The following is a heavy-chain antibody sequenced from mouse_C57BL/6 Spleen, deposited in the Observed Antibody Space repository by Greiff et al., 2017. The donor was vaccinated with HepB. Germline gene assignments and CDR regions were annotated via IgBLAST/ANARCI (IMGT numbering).Heavy chain of an antibody. D-gene: IGHD2-4*01. CDR1: GYTFTSYW. V-gene: IGHV1-55*01. CDR3: AREVYDYDEGY. Sequence: QVQLKQPGAELVKPGASVKMSCKASGYTFTSYWITWVKQRPGQGLEWIGDIYPGSGSTNYNEKFKSKATLTVDTSSSTAYMQLSSLTSEDSAVYYCAREVYDYDEGYWGQGTTLTVSS. CDR2: IYPGSGST. J-gene: IGHJ2*01.